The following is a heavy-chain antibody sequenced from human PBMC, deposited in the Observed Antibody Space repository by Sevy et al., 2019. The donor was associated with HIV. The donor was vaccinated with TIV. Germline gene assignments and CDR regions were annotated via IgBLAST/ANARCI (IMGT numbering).Heavy chain of an antibody. CDR3: ARGAAYCSDACSAFDI. CDR1: GFTFSNYY. CDR2: ISSSSITI. J-gene: IGHJ3*02. Sequence: GGSLRLSCAASGFTFSNYYMSWIRQAPGKGLEWVSYISSSSITIYYADSVKGRFTISRDNAKNSLYLQMNSLRAEDTALYYCARGAAYCSDACSAFDIWAQGKMVTVS. V-gene: IGHV3-11*04. D-gene: IGHD2-21*02.